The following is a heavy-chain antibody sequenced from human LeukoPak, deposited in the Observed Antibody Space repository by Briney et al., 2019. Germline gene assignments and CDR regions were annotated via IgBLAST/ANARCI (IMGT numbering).Heavy chain of an antibody. D-gene: IGHD3-3*01. Sequence: SETLSLTCTVSGGSISSYYWSWIRQPAGKGLEWIGRIYTSGSTNYNPSLKSRVTMSVDTSKNQFSLKLSSVTAADTAVYYCARDSYDFWSGYNYYYMDVWGKGTTVTVSS. V-gene: IGHV4-4*07. J-gene: IGHJ6*03. CDR2: IYTSGST. CDR1: GGSISSYY. CDR3: ARDSYDFWSGYNYYYMDV.